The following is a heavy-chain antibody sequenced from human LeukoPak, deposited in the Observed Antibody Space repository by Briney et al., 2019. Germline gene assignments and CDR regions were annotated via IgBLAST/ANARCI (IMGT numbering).Heavy chain of an antibody. Sequence: PGRSLRLSCAGSGFSFSTYGMHWVRQAPGKGLEWVAGIWYDGSEKKYGNSVKGRFTISRDNFNNTVYLQMNSLRVEDTAMYYCARDSASSGDLAVDYWGQGTLVTVPS. CDR2: IWYDGSEK. CDR1: GFSFSTYG. D-gene: IGHD3-10*01. V-gene: IGHV3-33*01. J-gene: IGHJ4*02. CDR3: ARDSASSGDLAVDY.